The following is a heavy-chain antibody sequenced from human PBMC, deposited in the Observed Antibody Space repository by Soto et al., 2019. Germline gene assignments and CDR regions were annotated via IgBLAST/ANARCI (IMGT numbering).Heavy chain of an antibody. D-gene: IGHD5-12*01. V-gene: IGHV3-48*03. CDR3: AKQKSVMHSGYDAFDV. CDR1: GFAFSSYE. Sequence: GGSLRLSCAASGFAFSSYEMDWVRQAPGKGLEWIAYMSAGVTIHYADSVKGRFTISRDNAKNSLYLEMNSLRAEDTAVYYCAKQKSVMHSGYDAFDVWGQGTMVTVS. CDR2: MSAGVTI. J-gene: IGHJ3*01.